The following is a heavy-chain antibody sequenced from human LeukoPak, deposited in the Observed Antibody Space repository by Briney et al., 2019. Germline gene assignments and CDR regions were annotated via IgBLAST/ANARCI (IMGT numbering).Heavy chain of an antibody. J-gene: IGHJ4*02. CDR3: ARDSLTRQFDY. D-gene: IGHD3-16*02. V-gene: IGHV3-48*01. CDR1: GFTFSSYS. CDR2: ISSSSSTI. Sequence: GGSLRLSCAASGFTFSSYSMNWVRQAPGKGLEWVSYISSSSSTIYYADSVKGRFTISRDNAKNSLYLQMNSLRAEDTAVYYCARDSLTRQFDYWGQGTLVTVSS.